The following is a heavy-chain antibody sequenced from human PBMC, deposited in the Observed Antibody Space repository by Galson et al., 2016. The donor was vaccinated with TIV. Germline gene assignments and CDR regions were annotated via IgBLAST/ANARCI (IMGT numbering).Heavy chain of an antibody. D-gene: IGHD2-2*01. V-gene: IGHV3-9*01. Sequence: SLRLSCAASGFSFSNDWMSWVRQAPGKGLEWVSGISSTSGGISYVDSVKGRFTISRDNAENSLYLQMNSLRVEDTALYYCAKAWASGHCSSTSCFGAFDFWGQGTMVTVSS. J-gene: IGHJ3*01. CDR2: ISSTSGGI. CDR1: GFSFSNDW. CDR3: AKAWASGHCSSTSCFGAFDF.